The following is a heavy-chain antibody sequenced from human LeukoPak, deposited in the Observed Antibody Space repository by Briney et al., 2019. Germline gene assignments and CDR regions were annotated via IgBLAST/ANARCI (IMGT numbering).Heavy chain of an antibody. J-gene: IGHJ4*02. CDR2: INWNGDST. D-gene: IGHD2-15*01. CDR3: VRGEVTYSLDY. CDR1: GFAFDDYG. V-gene: IGHV3-20*04. Sequence: GGSLRLSCTSSGFAFDDYGMGWVRQAPGKGLEWVSGINWNGDSTNYADSVKGRFAISRDKAKTSLFLQMNSLRVDDTALYYCVRGEVTYSLDYWGQGTLVIVSA.